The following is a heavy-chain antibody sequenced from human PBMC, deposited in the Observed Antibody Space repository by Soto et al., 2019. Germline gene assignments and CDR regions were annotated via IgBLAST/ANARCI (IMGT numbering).Heavy chain of an antibody. V-gene: IGHV1-2*04. CDR3: ARESGGATATLDYYYFYMDV. CDR2: TNPNGSVT. CDR1: GDTFNDYY. D-gene: IGHD5-12*01. Sequence: QVQLVQSGAEVKRPGASVTVSCRSSGDTFNDYYIHWVRQAPGQGLEWMGWTNPNGSVTKYAQKFQGWVSMTRDTSIRTVYMQLSRLRSDDTAVYYCARESGGATATLDYYYFYMDVWGTGTTVTVSS. J-gene: IGHJ6*03.